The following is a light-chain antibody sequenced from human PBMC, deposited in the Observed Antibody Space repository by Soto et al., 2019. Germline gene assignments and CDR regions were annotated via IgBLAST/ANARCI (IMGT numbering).Light chain of an antibody. CDR2: GAS. CDR1: QSVNSN. Sequence: MTQSPATLSVSPGERATLSCRASQSVNSNLAWYQQRPGKAPELLIYGASSLQSGVPSRFSGSGSGTDFTLTISSLQPEDFATYYCQQANSFPLTFGQGTRLEIK. CDR3: QQANSFPLT. V-gene: IGKV1-12*01. J-gene: IGKJ5*01.